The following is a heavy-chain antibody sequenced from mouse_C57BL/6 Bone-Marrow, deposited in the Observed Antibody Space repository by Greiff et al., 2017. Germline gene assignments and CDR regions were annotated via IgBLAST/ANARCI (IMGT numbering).Heavy chain of an antibody. CDR2: IYPRSGNT. D-gene: IGHD2-5*01. Sequence: VNLVESGAELARPGASVKLSCKASGYTFTSYGISWVKQRTGQGLEWIGEIYPRSGNTYYNEKFKGKATLTADKSSSTAYMELRSLTSEDSAVYFCARDSNSFAYWGQGTLVTVSA. J-gene: IGHJ3*01. V-gene: IGHV1-81*01. CDR1: GYTFTSYG. CDR3: ARDSNSFAY.